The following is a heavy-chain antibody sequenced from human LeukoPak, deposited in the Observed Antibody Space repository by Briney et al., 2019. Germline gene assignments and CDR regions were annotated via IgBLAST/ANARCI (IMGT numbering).Heavy chain of an antibody. J-gene: IGHJ5*02. V-gene: IGHV4-59*01. CDR2: IYYSGST. CDR1: GGSISSYY. CDR3: ARSQGRDDFWSGYYSFDP. Sequence: SETLSLTCTVSGGSISSYYWSWIRQPPGKGLEWIGYIYYSGSTNYNPSLKSRVTISVDTSKNQFSLKLSSVTAAVTAVYYCARSQGRDDFWSGYYSFDPWGQGTLVTVSS. D-gene: IGHD3-3*01.